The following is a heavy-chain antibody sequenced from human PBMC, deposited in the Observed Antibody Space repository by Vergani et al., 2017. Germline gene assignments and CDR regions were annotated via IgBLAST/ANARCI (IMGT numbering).Heavy chain of an antibody. CDR2: SIYYSENK. Sequence: EVQLLQSGGGVIQPGGSVRLSCAASGFTFSACPMTWVRQAPGKGLEWIGSIYYSENKFYNPSLESRVTLSMDTTKNQFSLKLKSVTAADTAVYYCAKSRDFYYYMDVWGKGTTVTVSS. V-gene: IGHV3-23*05. CDR1: GFTFSACP. J-gene: IGHJ6*03. CDR3: AKSRDFYYYMDV.